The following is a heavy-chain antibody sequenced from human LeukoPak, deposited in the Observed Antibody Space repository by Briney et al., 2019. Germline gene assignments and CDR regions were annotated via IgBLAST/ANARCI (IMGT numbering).Heavy chain of an antibody. V-gene: IGHV1-2*06. CDR1: AYSFTDYY. CDR2: INPNTGVT. J-gene: IGHJ4*02. D-gene: IGHD3-16*02. CDR3: ARDLYDYVCGSYRFLGY. Sequence: ASVKVSCKASAYSFTDYYIHWVRQAPGQGLEWMGRINPNTGVTDYAQIFKGRVTVTRDTSISTAYMELSRLGSDDTAVYYCARDLYDYVCGSYRFLGYWGQGTLVTVSS.